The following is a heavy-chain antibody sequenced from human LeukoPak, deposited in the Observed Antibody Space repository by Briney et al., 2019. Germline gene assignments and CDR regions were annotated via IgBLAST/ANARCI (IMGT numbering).Heavy chain of an antibody. CDR1: GFTFSDYY. V-gene: IGHV3-11*01. CDR2: ISGGGSTI. CDR3: ARIYSSSSSRGAFDI. J-gene: IGHJ3*02. Sequence: GGSLRLSCAASGFTFSDYYMSWIRQAPGKGLEWISYISGGGSTIYYADSVKGRFTISRDNAKNSLFLQMNGLRAEDTAVYYCARIYSSSSSRGAFDIWGQGTMVTVSS. D-gene: IGHD6-6*01.